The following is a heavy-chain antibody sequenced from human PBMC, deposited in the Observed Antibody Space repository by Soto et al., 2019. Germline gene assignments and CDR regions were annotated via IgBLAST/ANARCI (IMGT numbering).Heavy chain of an antibody. Sequence: ASVKLSCKASGYTFTGYYMHWVRQAPGQGLEWMGWINPNSGGTNYAQKFQGRVTMTRDTSISTAYMELSRLRSDDTAVYYCARGYYDFWSGYYRGVWFDPWGQGTLVTVSS. V-gene: IGHV1-2*02. CDR3: ARGYYDFWSGYYRGVWFDP. CDR2: INPNSGGT. CDR1: GYTFTGYY. D-gene: IGHD3-3*01. J-gene: IGHJ5*02.